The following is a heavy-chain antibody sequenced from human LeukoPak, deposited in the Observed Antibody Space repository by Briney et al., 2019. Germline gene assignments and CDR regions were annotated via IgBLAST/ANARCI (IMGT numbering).Heavy chain of an antibody. CDR1: GFTFSSYW. J-gene: IGHJ3*02. Sequence: GGSLRLSCEASGFTFSSYWMSWVRQAPGKGLEWVANIKQDGSDKYYVDSVKGRFTISRDNAKNSLYLQLNSLRAEDTAVYYCARGSGWAFDIWGQGTMVTVSS. D-gene: IGHD6-19*01. CDR3: ARGSGWAFDI. CDR2: IKQDGSDK. V-gene: IGHV3-7*04.